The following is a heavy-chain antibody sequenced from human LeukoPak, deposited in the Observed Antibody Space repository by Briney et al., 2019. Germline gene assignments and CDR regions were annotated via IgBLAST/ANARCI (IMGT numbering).Heavy chain of an antibody. J-gene: IGHJ4*02. V-gene: IGHV3-7*01. CDR2: INEDGSNK. D-gene: IGHD6-19*01. CDR1: GFSVSNHY. Sequence: GGSLRLSCAASGFSVSNHYMRWIRQAPGKGLEWVANINEDGSNKWHLGSVKGRFTVSGDNARNALYLQMNSLRVEDTAVYYCTRVIVAVPGYFDYFDFWGQGALVTVSS. CDR3: TRVIVAVPGYFDYFDF.